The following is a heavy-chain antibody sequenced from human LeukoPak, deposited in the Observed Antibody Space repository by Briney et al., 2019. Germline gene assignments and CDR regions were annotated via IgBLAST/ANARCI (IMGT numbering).Heavy chain of an antibody. J-gene: IGHJ4*02. V-gene: IGHV4-39*07. Sequence: SETLSLTCTVSGGSISSSSYYWGWIRQPPGKGLEWIGSIYYSGSTYYNPSLKSRVTISVDTSKNQFSLKLSSVTAADTAVYYCARDDYYDSSGYQNSHFDYWGQGTLVTVSS. D-gene: IGHD3-22*01. CDR3: ARDDYYDSSGYQNSHFDY. CDR1: GGSISSSSYY. CDR2: IYYSGST.